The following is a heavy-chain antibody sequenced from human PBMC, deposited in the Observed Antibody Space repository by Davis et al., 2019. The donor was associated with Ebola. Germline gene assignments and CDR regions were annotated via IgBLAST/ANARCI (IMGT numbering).Heavy chain of an antibody. D-gene: IGHD4-17*01. V-gene: IGHV3-48*03. J-gene: IGHJ4*02. CDR1: GFTFSSYE. Sequence: GESLKISCAASGFTFSSYEMNWVRQAPGKGLEWVSYISSSGSTIYYADSVKGRFTISRDNAKNSLYLQMNSLKTEDTAVYYCTTVTIPDNNDYWGQGTLVTVSS. CDR2: ISSSGSTI. CDR3: TTVTIPDNNDY.